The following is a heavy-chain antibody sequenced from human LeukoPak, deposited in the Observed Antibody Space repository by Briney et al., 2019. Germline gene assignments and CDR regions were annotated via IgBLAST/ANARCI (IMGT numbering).Heavy chain of an antibody. CDR2: IRYDGTNK. CDR1: GFTFSNYG. CDR3: ARVKVEMATIGWLDP. J-gene: IGHJ5*02. Sequence: PGGSLRLSCAASGFTFSNYGMHWVRQAPGKGLEWVAVIRYDGTNKYYADSVRGRFTTSRDNSKNTLYLQMNSLRADDTAVYYCARVKVEMATIGWLDPWGQGTLVTVSS. D-gene: IGHD5-24*01. V-gene: IGHV3-33*01.